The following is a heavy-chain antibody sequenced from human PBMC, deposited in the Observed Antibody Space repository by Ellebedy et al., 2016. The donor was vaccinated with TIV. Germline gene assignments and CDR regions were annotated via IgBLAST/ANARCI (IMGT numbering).Heavy chain of an antibody. CDR2: LNQDGSVK. CDR1: GFTFSSYA. D-gene: IGHD3-10*01. Sequence: GESLKISCAASGFTFSSYAMHWVRQAPGKGLEWVANLNQDGSVKYYVDSVKGRFTISRDNAKNSLYLQMNSLRAEDTAVYYCASGFQWGQGTLVTVSS. J-gene: IGHJ4*02. CDR3: ASGFQ. V-gene: IGHV3-7*01.